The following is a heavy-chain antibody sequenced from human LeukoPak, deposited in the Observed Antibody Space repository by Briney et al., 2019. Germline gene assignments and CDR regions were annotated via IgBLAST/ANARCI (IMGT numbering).Heavy chain of an antibody. CDR2: ISSSSSTI. CDR3: ARDDYYGSGNTFDY. J-gene: IGHJ4*02. CDR1: GFTFSSYS. V-gene: IGHV3-48*04. D-gene: IGHD3-10*01. Sequence: PGGTLRLSCAASGFTFSSYSMNWVRQAPGKGLEWVSYISSSSSTIYYADSVKGRFTISRDNAKNSLYLQMNSLRAEDTAVYYCARDDYYGSGNTFDYWGQGTLVTVSS.